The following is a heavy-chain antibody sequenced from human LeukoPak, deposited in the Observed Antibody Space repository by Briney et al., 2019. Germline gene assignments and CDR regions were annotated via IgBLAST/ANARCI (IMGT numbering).Heavy chain of an antibody. CDR3: ARNSNFAWFDP. D-gene: IGHD4-11*01. Sequence: SETLSLTCTVSGGSISSSNYYWGWIRQPPGKGLEWIGSIYYSGSTYYNPSLKSRVTISVDTSKNQFSLKLSSVTAADTAVYYCARNSNFAWFDPWGQGTLVTVSS. V-gene: IGHV4-39*01. CDR2: IYYSGST. CDR1: GGSISSSNYY. J-gene: IGHJ5*02.